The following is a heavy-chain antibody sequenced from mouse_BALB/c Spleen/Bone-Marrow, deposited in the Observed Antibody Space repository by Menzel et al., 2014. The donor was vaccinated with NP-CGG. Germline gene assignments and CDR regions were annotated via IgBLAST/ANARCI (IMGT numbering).Heavy chain of an antibody. D-gene: IGHD2-14*01. CDR3: AHRYDVAMDY. J-gene: IGHJ4*01. Sequence: VESGGSLKLSCAASGFDFSRYWMSWVRQAPGKGLEWIGEINPDSSTINYTPSLKDKFIISRDNAKNTLYLQMSKVRSEDTALYYCAHRYDVAMDYWGQGISVTVSS. CDR2: INPDSSTI. V-gene: IGHV4-1*02. CDR1: GFDFSRYW.